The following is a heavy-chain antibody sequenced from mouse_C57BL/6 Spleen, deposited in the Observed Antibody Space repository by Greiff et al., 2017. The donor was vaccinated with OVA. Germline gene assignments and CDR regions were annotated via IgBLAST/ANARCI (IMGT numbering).Heavy chain of an antibody. CDR2: IYPGGGYT. V-gene: IGHV1-63*01. Sequence: VKLQESGAELVRPGTSVKMSCKASGYTFTNYWIGWAKQRPGHGLEWIGDIYPGGGYTNYNEKFKGKATLTADKSSSTAYMQFSSLTSEDSAIYYCARAGNAYYAMDYWGQGTSVTVSS. CDR3: ARAGNAYYAMDY. J-gene: IGHJ4*01. CDR1: GYTFTNYW. D-gene: IGHD2-1*01.